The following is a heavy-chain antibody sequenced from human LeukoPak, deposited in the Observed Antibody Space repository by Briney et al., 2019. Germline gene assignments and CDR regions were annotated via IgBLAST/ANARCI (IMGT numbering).Heavy chain of an antibody. D-gene: IGHD2-2*02. J-gene: IGHJ5*02. CDR2: IYYSGST. V-gene: IGHV4-31*03. Sequence: SETLSLTCTVSGGSISSGGYYWSWICQHPGKGLEWIGYIYYSGSTYYNPSLRSRVTISIDTSKNQFSLKLASVTAADTAVYYCARDHRRCSSTSCYRWFDPWGQGTLVTVSS. CDR3: ARDHRRCSSTSCYRWFDP. CDR1: GGSISSGGYY.